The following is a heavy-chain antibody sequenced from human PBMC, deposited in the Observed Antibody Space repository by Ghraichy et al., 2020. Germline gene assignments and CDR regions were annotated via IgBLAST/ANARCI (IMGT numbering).Heavy chain of an antibody. CDR2: IRSKANSYAT. CDR1: GFTFSGSA. V-gene: IGHV3-73*01. CDR3: TTRYCSSTSCSGLHDAFDI. Sequence: GGSLRLSCAASGFTFSGSAMHWVRQASGKGLEWVGRIRSKANSYATAYAASVKGRFTISRDDSKNTAYLQMNSLKTEDTAVYYCTTRYCSSTSCSGLHDAFDIWGQGTMVTVSS. J-gene: IGHJ3*02. D-gene: IGHD2-2*01.